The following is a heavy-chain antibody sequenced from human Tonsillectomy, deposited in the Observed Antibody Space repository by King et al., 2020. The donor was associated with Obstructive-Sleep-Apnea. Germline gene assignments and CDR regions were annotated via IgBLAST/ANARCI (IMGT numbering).Heavy chain of an antibody. J-gene: IGHJ4*02. V-gene: IGHV1-69*10. CDR1: GGTFSSYA. D-gene: IGHD3-10*01. CDR2: IIPILGIA. CDR3: AREEGYYGSGSCFY. Sequence: QLVQSGAEVKKPGSSVKVSCKASGGTFSSYAISWVRQAPGQGLEWMGGIIPILGIANYAQKFQGRVTITADKSTSTAYMELSSLRSEDTAVYYCAREEGYYGSGSCFYWGQGPLVTVSS.